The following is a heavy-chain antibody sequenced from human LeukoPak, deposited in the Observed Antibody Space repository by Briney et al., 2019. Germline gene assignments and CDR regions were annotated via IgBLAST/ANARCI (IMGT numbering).Heavy chain of an antibody. V-gene: IGHV3-30*02. CDR3: AKAPVGATPGDAFDI. Sequence: GVSLRLSCAASGFTFSSYGMHWVRQAPGKGLEWVAFIRYDGSNKYYADSVKGRFTISRDNSKNTLYLQMNSLRAEDTAVYYCAKAPVGATPGDAFDIWGQGTMVTVSS. J-gene: IGHJ3*02. D-gene: IGHD1-26*01. CDR2: IRYDGSNK. CDR1: GFTFSSYG.